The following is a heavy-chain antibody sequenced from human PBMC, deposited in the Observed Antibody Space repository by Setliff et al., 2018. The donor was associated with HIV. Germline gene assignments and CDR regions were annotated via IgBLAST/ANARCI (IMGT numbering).Heavy chain of an antibody. V-gene: IGHV4-30-4*08. CDR3: ARERRYYDSSGDFDY. D-gene: IGHD3-22*01. CDR2: IYYSGST. Sequence: SETLSLTCSISGGSISSSSYYWGWIRQPPGKGLEWIGYIYYSGSTYYNPSLKSRVAISVDTSKNQFSLKLSSVTAADTAVYYCARERRYYDSSGDFDYWGQGTLVTVSS. J-gene: IGHJ4*02. CDR1: GGSISSSSYY.